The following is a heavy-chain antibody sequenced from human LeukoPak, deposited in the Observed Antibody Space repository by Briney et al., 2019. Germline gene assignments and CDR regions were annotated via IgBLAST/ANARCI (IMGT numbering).Heavy chain of an antibody. Sequence: SETLSLTCTVSGGSISSYYWSWIRQPAGKGLEWIGRIYTSGSTNYNPSLKSRVTMSVDTSKNQFSLKLSSVTAAGTAVYYCARAVVVPAASEKYNWFDPWGQGTLVTVSS. D-gene: IGHD2-2*01. CDR1: GGSISSYY. CDR3: ARAVVVPAASEKYNWFDP. J-gene: IGHJ5*02. CDR2: IYTSGST. V-gene: IGHV4-4*07.